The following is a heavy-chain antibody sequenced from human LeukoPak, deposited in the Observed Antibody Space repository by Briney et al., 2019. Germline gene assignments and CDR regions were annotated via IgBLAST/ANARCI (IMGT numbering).Heavy chain of an antibody. CDR3: ASEHQTYYYDSSGPYFDY. V-gene: IGHV3-23*01. CDR1: GFTFSSYA. Sequence: PGGSLRLSCAASGFTFSSYAMSWVRQAPGKGLEWVSAISGSGGSTYYADSVKGRFTISRDNAKNSLYLQMNSLRAEDTAVYYCASEHQTYYYDSSGPYFDYWGQGTLVTVSS. CDR2: ISGSGGST. J-gene: IGHJ4*02. D-gene: IGHD3-22*01.